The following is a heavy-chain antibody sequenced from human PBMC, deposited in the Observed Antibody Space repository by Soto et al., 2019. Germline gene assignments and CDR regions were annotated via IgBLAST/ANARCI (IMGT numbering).Heavy chain of an antibody. CDR2: ISGSGGST. D-gene: IGHD6-19*01. CDR3: AKDPDPSYSSGWVGQDY. J-gene: IGHJ4*02. CDR1: GFTFSSYA. Sequence: PGGSRRLSCAASGFTFSSYAISWARKAVGKGQEWVSAISGSGGSTYYADSVNVRFTIYRDNSNNTLYLQMNSLRAEDSAVYYCAKDPDPSYSSGWVGQDYWGQGTLVTVSS. V-gene: IGHV3-23*01.